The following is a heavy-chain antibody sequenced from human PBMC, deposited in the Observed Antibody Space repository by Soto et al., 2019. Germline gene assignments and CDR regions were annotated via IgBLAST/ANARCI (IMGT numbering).Heavy chain of an antibody. J-gene: IGHJ4*02. CDR1: GFTFSSYS. Sequence: EVQLVESGGGLVKPGGSLRLSCAASGFTFSSYSMNWVRQAPGKGLEWVSSISSSSSYIYYADSVKGRFTISRDNAKNSLYLQMNSLRVEDTAVYYCASLVVPAATYWGQGTLVTVSS. V-gene: IGHV3-21*01. CDR2: ISSSSSYI. D-gene: IGHD2-2*01. CDR3: ASLVVPAATY.